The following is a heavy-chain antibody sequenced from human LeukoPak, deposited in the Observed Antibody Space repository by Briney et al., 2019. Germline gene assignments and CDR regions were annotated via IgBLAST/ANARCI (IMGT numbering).Heavy chain of an antibody. Sequence: GGSLRLSCAASGFTFSSYGMHWVRQAPGKGLEWVAVIWYDGSNKYYADSVKGRFTISRDNSKNTLYLQMNSLRAEDTAVYYCARDPIPTIFGEESNWFDPWGQGTLVTVSS. CDR3: ARDPIPTIFGEESNWFDP. CDR2: IWYDGSNK. D-gene: IGHD3-3*01. V-gene: IGHV3-33*01. J-gene: IGHJ5*02. CDR1: GFTFSSYG.